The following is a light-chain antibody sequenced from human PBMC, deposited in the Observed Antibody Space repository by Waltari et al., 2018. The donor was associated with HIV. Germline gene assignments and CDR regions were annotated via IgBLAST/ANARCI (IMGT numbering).Light chain of an antibody. CDR1: NSDIRTYDY. CDR3: SSFANRDGFYVL. CDR2: EVT. J-gene: IGLJ2*01. V-gene: IGLV2-8*01. Sequence: QSALTQPPSASGSPGQSVTLSCTGTNSDIRTYDYVPWYQQHPGKAPKLVISEVTKRPSGVSDRFSGSKSGNTAFLTVSGLQAEDEADYYCSSFANRDGFYVLFGGGTRLTVL.